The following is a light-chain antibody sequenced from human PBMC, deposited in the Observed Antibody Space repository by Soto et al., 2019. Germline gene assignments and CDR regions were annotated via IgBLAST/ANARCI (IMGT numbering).Light chain of an antibody. J-gene: IGKJ4*01. Sequence: EIVLTQSPATLSVSPGERATLSCRASQSVGNNFAWYQQKPGQAPRLLIFATSTRAIGVPARFSGSGSGTEFTLTISSLQSEDFAGYYCQQYGDWPLTFGGGAKVEIE. CDR3: QQYGDWPLT. CDR2: ATS. V-gene: IGKV3-15*01. CDR1: QSVGNN.